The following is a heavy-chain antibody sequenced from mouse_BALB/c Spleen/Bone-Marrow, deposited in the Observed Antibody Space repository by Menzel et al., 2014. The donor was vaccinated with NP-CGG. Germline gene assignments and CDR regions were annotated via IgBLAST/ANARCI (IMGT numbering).Heavy chain of an antibody. CDR1: GFTFSNYW. J-gene: IGHJ1*01. CDR3: TRRGGWYFDV. CDR2: IRLKSNNYAT. Sequence: LQQSGGGLVQPGGSMKLSCVASGFTFSNYWMNWVRQSPEKGLEWVAEIRLKSNNYATHYAESVKGRFTISRDDSKSSVYLQMNNLRAEDTGIYYCTRRGGWYFDVRGAGTTVTVSS. V-gene: IGHV6-6*02.